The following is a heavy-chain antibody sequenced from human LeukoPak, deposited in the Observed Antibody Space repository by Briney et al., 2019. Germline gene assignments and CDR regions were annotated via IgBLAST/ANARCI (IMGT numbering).Heavy chain of an antibody. J-gene: IGHJ4*02. D-gene: IGHD3-22*01. CDR2: INPNSGGT. Sequence: ASVKVSCKASGYTFTAYYMHWVRQAPGQGLEWMGWINPNSGGTNYAQKFQGRVTMTRDTSISTAYMELSRLRSDDTAVYYCAAKYYYDSSGYYEFDYWGQGTLVTVSS. V-gene: IGHV1-2*02. CDR1: GYTFTAYY. CDR3: AAKYYYDSSGYYEFDY.